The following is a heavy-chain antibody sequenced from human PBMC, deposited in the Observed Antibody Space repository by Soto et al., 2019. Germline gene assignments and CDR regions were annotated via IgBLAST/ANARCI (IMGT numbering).Heavy chain of an antibody. J-gene: IGHJ4*02. Sequence: PGPQVKVSCKASGGTFSSYAISWVRQAPGQGLEWMGGIIPIFGTANYAQKFQGRVTITADESTSTAYVELSSLRSKDTAVYYCARDIVGHYYDSSGYPHAYFGYWGPG. CDR3: ARDIVGHYYDSSGYPHAYFGY. CDR1: GGTFSSYA. CDR2: IIPIFGTA. V-gene: IGHV1-69*01. D-gene: IGHD3-22*01.